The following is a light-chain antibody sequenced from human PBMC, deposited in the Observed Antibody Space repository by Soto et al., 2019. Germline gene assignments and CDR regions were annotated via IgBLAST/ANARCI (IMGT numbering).Light chain of an antibody. CDR1: QSVDSSF. CDR3: QQYVSSVT. V-gene: IGKV3-20*01. J-gene: IGKJ1*01. CDR2: GAS. Sequence: DIVLTQSPGSLSLSPGERATLSCRASQSVDSSFFAWYQQKPGQAPRLLIYGASKRATGTPDRFSGSWSGTDVTLTITRLEPEDFAVYYCQQYVSSVTFGQGTKVEIK.